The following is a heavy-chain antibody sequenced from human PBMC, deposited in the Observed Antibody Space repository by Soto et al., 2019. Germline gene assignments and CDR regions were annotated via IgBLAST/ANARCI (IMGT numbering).Heavy chain of an antibody. CDR3: ARDPYSNYYYGMDV. CDR2: INPNSGGT. Sequence: GASVKVSCKASGYTFTGYYMHWVRQAPGQGLEWMGWINPNSGGTNYARKFQGWVTMTRDTSISTAYMELSRLRSDDTAVYYCARDPYSNYYYGMDVWGQGTTVTVSS. D-gene: IGHD4-4*01. CDR1: GYTFTGYY. J-gene: IGHJ6*02. V-gene: IGHV1-2*04.